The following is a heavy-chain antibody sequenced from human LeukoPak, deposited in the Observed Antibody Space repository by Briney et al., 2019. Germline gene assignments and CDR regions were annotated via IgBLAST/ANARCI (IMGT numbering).Heavy chain of an antibody. V-gene: IGHV1-69*05. CDR1: GGTFSSYA. CDR3: AKSLRDSSGYWDPTYYYYYYMDV. J-gene: IGHJ6*03. Sequence: SVKVSCKASGGTFSSYAISWVRQAPGQGLEWMGGIIPIFGTANYAQKFQGRVTITTDESTSTAYMELSSLRSEDTAVYYCAKSLRDSSGYWDPTYYYYYYMDVWGKGATVTVSS. D-gene: IGHD3-22*01. CDR2: IIPIFGTA.